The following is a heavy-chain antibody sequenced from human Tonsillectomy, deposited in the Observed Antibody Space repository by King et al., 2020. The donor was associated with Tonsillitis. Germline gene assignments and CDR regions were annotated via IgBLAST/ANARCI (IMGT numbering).Heavy chain of an antibody. CDR2: IYWDDDK. CDR1: GFSLSTSGVG. CDR3: AHRLTMITSGGVDAFDI. Sequence: ITLKESGPTLVKPTQTLTLTCTFSGFSLSTSGVGVGWIRQPPGKALEWLALIYWDDDKRYSPSLKSRLTITKDTSKNQVVLTMTNVDPVDTATYYCAHRLTMITSGGVDAFDIWGQGTMVTVSS. V-gene: IGHV2-5*02. D-gene: IGHD3-16*01. J-gene: IGHJ3*02.